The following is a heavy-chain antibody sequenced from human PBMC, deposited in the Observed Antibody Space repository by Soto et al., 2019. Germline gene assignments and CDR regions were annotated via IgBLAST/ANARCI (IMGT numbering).Heavy chain of an antibody. J-gene: IGHJ5*02. CDR2: IIPIFGTA. D-gene: IGHD4-17*01. CDR1: GGTFSSYA. CDR3: ARGGTVTTGEYNWFDP. Sequence: QVQLVQSGAEVKKPGSSVKVSCKASGGTFSSYAISWVRQAPGQGLEWMGGIIPIFGTANYAQKFQGRVTITADESTSTAYMELSSLRSEDTAVYYCARGGTVTTGEYNWFDPWGQGILVTVSS. V-gene: IGHV1-69*12.